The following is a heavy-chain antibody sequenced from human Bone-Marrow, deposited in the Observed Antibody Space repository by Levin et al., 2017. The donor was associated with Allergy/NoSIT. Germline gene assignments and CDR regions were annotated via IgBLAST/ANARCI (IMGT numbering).Heavy chain of an antibody. CDR1: GYTFKDHY. J-gene: IGHJ4*02. Sequence: ASVKVSCKASGYTFKDHYIHWVRQAPGQGPEWVAWINPKNGDTHYADRFQGRVTVTRETSVSTAYMDLRTLTTDDTGVYFCAVVNFVGGVEAEMAFWGQGTPVTVSS. D-gene: IGHD5-24*01. CDR3: AVVNFVGGVEAEMAF. CDR2: INPKNGDT. V-gene: IGHV1-2*02.